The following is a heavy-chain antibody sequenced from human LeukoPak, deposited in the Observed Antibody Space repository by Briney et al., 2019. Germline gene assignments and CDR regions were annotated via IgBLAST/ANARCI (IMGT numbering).Heavy chain of an antibody. CDR1: GYTITNYA. D-gene: IGHD3/OR15-3a*01. CDR2: INTNTGNP. CDR3: ARGTSGLVTTNDY. J-gene: IGHJ4*02. V-gene: IGHV7-4-1*02. Sequence: APVKVSCKASGYTITNYAMNWVRQAPGQGLEWMGWINTNTGNPTYAQGFTGRFVISLDTSVSTAYLQISSLKAEDTAVYYCARGTSGLVTTNDYWGQGTLVTVSS.